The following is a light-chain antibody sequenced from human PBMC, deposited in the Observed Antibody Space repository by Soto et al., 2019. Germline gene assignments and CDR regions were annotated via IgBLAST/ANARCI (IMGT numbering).Light chain of an antibody. V-gene: IGKV1-12*01. Sequence: DIQMTQSPSSVSASVGDRVTITCRASQDISRWLAWYQQKPGKAPRLLIYDASNLESGVPSRFSGSGSGTDFTITISSLQPEDSATYYCHPHNIFPRTFGRGTQVEVK. CDR1: QDISRW. CDR2: DAS. J-gene: IGKJ1*01. CDR3: HPHNIFPRT.